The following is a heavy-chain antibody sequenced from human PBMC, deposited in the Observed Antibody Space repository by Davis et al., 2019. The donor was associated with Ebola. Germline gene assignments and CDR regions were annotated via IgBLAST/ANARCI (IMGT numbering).Heavy chain of an antibody. J-gene: IGHJ4*02. CDR2: ISDGGTT. Sequence: GESLKISCAASGFTFSSYSMNWVRQAPGKGLEWVAGISDGGTTYHVDPVQGRFTVSRDDSKNTLYLQMNSLRTEDTAVYYCVTENWYRFESWGQGTLVTVSS. V-gene: IGHV3-53*01. CDR3: VTENWYRFES. D-gene: IGHD1/OR15-1a*01. CDR1: GFTFSSYS.